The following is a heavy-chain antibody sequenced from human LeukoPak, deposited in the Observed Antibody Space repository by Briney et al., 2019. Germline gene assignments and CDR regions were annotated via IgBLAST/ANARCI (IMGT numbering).Heavy chain of an antibody. CDR3: ARGTAQYCSSTSCSNDY. CDR1: GFTLSSYW. V-gene: IGHV3-7*04. CDR2: IRQDGSEK. Sequence: GGSLRLSCAASGFTLSSYWMSWVRQAPGKGLEWVANIRQDGSEKYYVDSVKGRFTTSRDNALNSLYLQMNSLRPEDTAVYYCARGTAQYCSSTSCSNDYWGQGTLVTVSS. J-gene: IGHJ4*02. D-gene: IGHD2-2*01.